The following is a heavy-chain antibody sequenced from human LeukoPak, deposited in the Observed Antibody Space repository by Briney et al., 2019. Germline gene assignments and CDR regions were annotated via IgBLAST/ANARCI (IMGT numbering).Heavy chain of an antibody. J-gene: IGHJ4*02. CDR1: GFTLSTYA. CDR2: ISSSSSYI. CDR3: ASMVRGGY. D-gene: IGHD3-10*01. Sequence: GGSLRLSCAASGFTLSTYAMSWVRQAPGKGLEWVSSISSSSSYIYYADSVKGRFTISRDNAKNSLYLQMNSLRAEDTAVYYCASMVRGGYWGQGTLVSVSS. V-gene: IGHV3-21*01.